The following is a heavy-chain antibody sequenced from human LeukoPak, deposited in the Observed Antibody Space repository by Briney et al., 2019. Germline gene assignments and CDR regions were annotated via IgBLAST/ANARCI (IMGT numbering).Heavy chain of an antibody. J-gene: IGHJ1*01. D-gene: IGHD3-3*01. CDR2: INPYTGER. CDR1: GYTFTTYG. V-gene: IGHV1-18*01. CDR3: ARDLAFEGMLEWLLEY. Sequence: ASMKVSCKASGYTFTTYGISWVRQAPGQGLEWMGWINPYTGERNYAQKFHDRVILTTDTSTSTAYMEMWSLRSDDTAVYYCARDLAFEGMLEWLLEYWGQGTLVTVSS.